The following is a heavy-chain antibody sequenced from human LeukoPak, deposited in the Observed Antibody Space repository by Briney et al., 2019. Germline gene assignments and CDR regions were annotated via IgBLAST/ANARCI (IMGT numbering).Heavy chain of an antibody. CDR1: GGSISSYY. J-gene: IGHJ4*02. D-gene: IGHD3-22*01. CDR3: ARSDYSDQWFDY. CDR2: IYYSGST. V-gene: IGHV4-59*08. Sequence: KSSETLSLTCTVSGGSISSYYWSWIRQPPGKGLEWIGYIYYSGSTNYNPSLKSRVTISVDTSKNQFSLKLSSVTAADTAVYYCARSDYSDQWFDYWGQGTLVTVSS.